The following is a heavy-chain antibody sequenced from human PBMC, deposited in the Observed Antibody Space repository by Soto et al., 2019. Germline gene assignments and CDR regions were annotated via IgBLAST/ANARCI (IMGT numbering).Heavy chain of an antibody. J-gene: IGHJ4*02. Sequence: SQTLSLTCTVSRSSISSYYCSWLRQPPGNGLEWIGYIYYSGSTKYNPSLSSRVTISVDTSKNQFSLKMRSVTDADPAVYSCARGLSAAGLGVWGQGTLVTVSS. V-gene: IGHV4-59*01. D-gene: IGHD6-13*01. CDR1: RSSISSYY. CDR3: ARGLSAAGLGV. CDR2: IYYSGST.